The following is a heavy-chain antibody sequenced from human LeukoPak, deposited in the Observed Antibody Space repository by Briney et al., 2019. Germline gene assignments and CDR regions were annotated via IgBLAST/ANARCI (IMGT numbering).Heavy chain of an antibody. CDR1: GFPVSSSW. Sequence: PGGSLRLSRAPSGFPVSSSWMYAVRQAPGKGLVWVSRIDADGSTTNYADSVRGRFTISRDNAKNTLYLHINSLRTEDTAVYYCTRVVAYTYGGSDYWGQGTLVTVSS. CDR2: IDADGSTT. D-gene: IGHD4-23*01. CDR3: TRVVAYTYGGSDY. J-gene: IGHJ4*02. V-gene: IGHV3-74*01.